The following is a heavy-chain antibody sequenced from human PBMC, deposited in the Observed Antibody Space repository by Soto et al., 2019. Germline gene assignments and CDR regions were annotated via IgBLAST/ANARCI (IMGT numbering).Heavy chain of an antibody. Sequence: EVQLVQSGAEVKKPGESLKISCKGSGYSFTSYWIGWVRQMPGKGLEWMGIIYPGDSDTRYSPSFQGQVTISADKSISTAYLQWSSLKASDTAMYYCARHPRILTVTTWEGWFDPWGQGTLVTVSS. CDR1: GYSFTSYW. D-gene: IGHD4-17*01. V-gene: IGHV5-51*01. J-gene: IGHJ5*02. CDR2: IYPGDSDT. CDR3: ARHPRILTVTTWEGWFDP.